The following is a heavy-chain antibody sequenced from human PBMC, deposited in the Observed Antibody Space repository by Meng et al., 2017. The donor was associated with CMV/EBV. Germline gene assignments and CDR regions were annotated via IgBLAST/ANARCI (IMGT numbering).Heavy chain of an antibody. Sequence: SVKVSCKASGGTFSGYAISWVRQAPGQGLEWMGWIIPIFGTANYAQKFQGRVTITTDESTSTAYMELSSLRSEDTAVYYCARNEPHGYSSSWYGRPISYYGMDVWGQGTTVTVSS. J-gene: IGHJ6*02. D-gene: IGHD6-13*01. CDR1: GGTFSGYA. CDR3: ARNEPHGYSSSWYGRPISYYGMDV. CDR2: IIPIFGTA. V-gene: IGHV1-69*05.